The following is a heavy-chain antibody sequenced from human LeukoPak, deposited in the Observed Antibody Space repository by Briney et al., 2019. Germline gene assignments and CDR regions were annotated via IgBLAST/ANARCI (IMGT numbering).Heavy chain of an antibody. CDR2: ISSSSSTI. V-gene: IGHV3-48*01. CDR3: AKGSYYDSSGSFYFDY. Sequence: GGSLRLSCAASGFTFSSYSMNWVRQAPGKGLEWVSYISSSSSTIYYADSVKGRFTISRDNSKNTLYVQVNSLGTEDTAAYYCAKGSYYDSSGSFYFDYWGQGTLVTVSS. D-gene: IGHD3-22*01. CDR1: GFTFSSYS. J-gene: IGHJ4*02.